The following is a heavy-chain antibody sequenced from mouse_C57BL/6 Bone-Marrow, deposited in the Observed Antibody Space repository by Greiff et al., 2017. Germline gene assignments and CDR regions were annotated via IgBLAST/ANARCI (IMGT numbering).Heavy chain of an antibody. Sequence: QVQLQQSGAELVKPGASVKLSCKASGYTFTSYWMHWVKQRPGRGLEWIGRIDPNSGGTKYNEKFKSKDTLTVDKPSSTAYMQLSSLTSEDSAVYYCARSLITTVVATDAMDYWGQGTSVTVSS. CDR1: GYTFTSYW. J-gene: IGHJ4*01. V-gene: IGHV1-72*01. CDR3: ARSLITTVVATDAMDY. CDR2: IDPNSGGT. D-gene: IGHD1-1*01.